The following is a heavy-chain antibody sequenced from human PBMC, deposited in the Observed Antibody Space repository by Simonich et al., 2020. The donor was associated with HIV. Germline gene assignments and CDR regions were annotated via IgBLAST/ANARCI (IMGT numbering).Heavy chain of an antibody. V-gene: IGHV4-34*01. J-gene: IGHJ1*01. Sequence: QVQLQQWGAGLLKPSETLSLTCAVYGGSFSVYYWGWIRQPPGKGLEWIGEINHSGSTNYNPSLKSRVTISVDTSKNQFSRKLSSVTAADTAVYYCARLTAGGLGEYFQHWGQGTLVTVSS. CDR1: GGSFSVYY. D-gene: IGHD6-13*01. CDR3: ARLTAGGLGEYFQH. CDR2: INHSGST.